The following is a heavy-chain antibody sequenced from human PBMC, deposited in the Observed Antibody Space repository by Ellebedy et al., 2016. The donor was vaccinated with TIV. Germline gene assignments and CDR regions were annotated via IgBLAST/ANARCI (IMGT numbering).Heavy chain of an antibody. V-gene: IGHV3-23*01. CDR2: MSGSGDNT. D-gene: IGHD5-18*01. Sequence: GESLKISXAASGFTFNNYAMSWVRQAPGKGLEWVSGMSGSGDNTDYADSVKGRFTISRVNSKNTLYLQMNSLRVEDTALYYCATRYINAYEYWGQGSLVTVSS. J-gene: IGHJ4*02. CDR3: ATRYINAYEY. CDR1: GFTFNNYA.